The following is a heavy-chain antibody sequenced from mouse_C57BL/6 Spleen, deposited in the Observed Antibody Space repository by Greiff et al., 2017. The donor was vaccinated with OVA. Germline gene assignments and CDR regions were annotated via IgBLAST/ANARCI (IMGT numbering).Heavy chain of an antibody. D-gene: IGHD1-1*01. CDR3: ARLPYYGSSDWYFDV. V-gene: IGHV1-78*01. CDR2: IYPRDGST. Sequence: QVQLKESDAELVKPGASVKISCKVSGYTFTDHTIHWMKQRPEQGLEWIGYIYPRDGSTKYNEKFKGKATLTADKSSSTAYMQLNSLTSEDSAVYFCARLPYYGSSDWYFDVWGTGTTVTVSS. J-gene: IGHJ1*03. CDR1: GYTFTDHT.